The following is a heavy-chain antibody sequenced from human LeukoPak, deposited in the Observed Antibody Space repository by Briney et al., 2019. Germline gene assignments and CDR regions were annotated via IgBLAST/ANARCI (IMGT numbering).Heavy chain of an antibody. CDR1: GGSFSDYY. CDR2: ISHTVST. D-gene: IGHD2-15*01. CDR3: VRASVHSGGAFDI. Sequence: PSETLSLTCAVYGGSFSDYYWSWIRQSPGKGLERIGEISHTVSTDYNPSLKSRVTISIDTSKNQFSLRLNSVTAADTAMYYCVRASVHSGGAFDIWGQGTVVTVSS. J-gene: IGHJ3*02. V-gene: IGHV4-34*01.